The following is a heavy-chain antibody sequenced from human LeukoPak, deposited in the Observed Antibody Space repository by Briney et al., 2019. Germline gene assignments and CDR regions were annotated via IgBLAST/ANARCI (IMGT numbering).Heavy chain of an antibody. CDR2: IYYSGST. V-gene: IGHV4-61*01. CDR3: AREADILTGYYNGGLGYFDY. D-gene: IGHD3-9*01. Sequence: SETLSLTCTVSGGSVSSGSYYWSWIRQPPGKGLEWIGYIYYSGSTNYNPSLKSRVTISVDTSKNQFSLKLSSVTAADTAVYYCAREADILTGYYNGGLGYFDYWGQGTLVTVSS. J-gene: IGHJ4*02. CDR1: GGSVSSGSYY.